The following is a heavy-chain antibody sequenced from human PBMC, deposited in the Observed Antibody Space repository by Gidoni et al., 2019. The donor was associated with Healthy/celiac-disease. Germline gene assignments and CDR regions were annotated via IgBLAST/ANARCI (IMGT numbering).Heavy chain of an antibody. J-gene: IGHJ6*02. CDR2: ISSSSSTI. D-gene: IGHD6-19*01. Sequence: EVQLVESGGGLVQPGGSLRLSCAASGFTFSSYSMNWVRQAPGKGLEWVSYISSSSSTIYYADSVKGRFTISRDNAKNSLYLQMNSLRDEDTAVYYCARGLDEQWIKINYGMDVWGQGTTVTVSS. CDR1: GFTFSSYS. V-gene: IGHV3-48*02. CDR3: ARGLDEQWIKINYGMDV.